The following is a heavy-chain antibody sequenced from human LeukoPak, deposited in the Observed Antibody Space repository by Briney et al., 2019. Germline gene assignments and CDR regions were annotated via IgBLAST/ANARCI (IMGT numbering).Heavy chain of an antibody. Sequence: PSETLSLTCTVSGGSISSYYWSWIRQPPGKGLEWIGYIYYSGSTNYNPSLKSRVTISVDTSKNQFSLKLSSVTAADTAVYYCARHFSYCSSTSCRSSYWYFDLWGRGTLVTVSS. CDR3: ARHFSYCSSTSCRSSYWYFDL. J-gene: IGHJ2*01. CDR1: GGSISSYY. V-gene: IGHV4-59*08. D-gene: IGHD2-2*01. CDR2: IYYSGST.